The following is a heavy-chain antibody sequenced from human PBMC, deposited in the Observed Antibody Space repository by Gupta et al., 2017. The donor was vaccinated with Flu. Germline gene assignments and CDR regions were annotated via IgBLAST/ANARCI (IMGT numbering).Heavy chain of an antibody. D-gene: IGHD2-8*01. J-gene: IGHJ5*02. CDR1: GFTFSSNG. Sequence: QLQLVESAGGVVQPGMSLTLSCAASGFTFSSNGMDWVRQAAGKGLEWVALYGYDENNKYYADSVRSRFTITRDNSKNTLYLQMNSLGAETTAVYYGAREYCTNGICYTNWVDPWGQGTPVTVSS. CDR3: AREYCTNGICYTNWVDP. V-gene: IGHV3-33*01. CDR2: YGYDENNK.